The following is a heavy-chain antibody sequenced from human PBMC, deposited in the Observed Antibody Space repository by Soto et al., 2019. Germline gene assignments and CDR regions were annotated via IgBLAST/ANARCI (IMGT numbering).Heavy chain of an antibody. CDR2: ISAYNGNT. CDR1: GYTFTSYG. V-gene: IGHV1-18*01. Sequence: ASVKVSCKASGYTFTSYGISWVRQAPGQGLEWMGWISAYNGNTDYPQKLQGRVTMTTDTSTSTAYMEPRSLRSDDTAVYYCAREGYCISTSCYASALDYWGQGTLVTVSS. D-gene: IGHD2-2*01. J-gene: IGHJ4*02. CDR3: AREGYCISTSCYASALDY.